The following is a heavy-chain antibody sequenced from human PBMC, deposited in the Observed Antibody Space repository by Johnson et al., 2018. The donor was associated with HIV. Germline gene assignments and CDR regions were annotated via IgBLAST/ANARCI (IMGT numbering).Heavy chain of an antibody. CDR1: GFTFSSYD. D-gene: IGHD6-19*01. J-gene: IGHJ3*02. V-gene: IGHV3-13*01. CDR3: AKDRLAVASPGEAFEI. CDR2: IGTAGDT. Sequence: VQLVESGGGLVQPGGSLRLSCVASGFTFSSYDMHWVRQATGKGLEWVSGIGTAGDTYYPGSVKGRFTISRENAKNSLYLQMNSLRAEDTALYYCAKDRLAVASPGEAFEIWGQGTMVTVSS.